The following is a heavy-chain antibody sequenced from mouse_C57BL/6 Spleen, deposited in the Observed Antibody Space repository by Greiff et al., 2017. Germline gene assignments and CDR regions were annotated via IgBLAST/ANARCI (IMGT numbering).Heavy chain of an antibody. CDR3: ARGDDFDY. V-gene: IGHV1-82*01. D-gene: IGHD3-3*01. Sequence: QVQLQQSGPELVKPGASVKISCKASGYAFSSSWMNWVKQRPGQGLEWIGRIYPGDGDTNYNGKFKGKATLTADKSSSTAYMQLSSLTSEDSAVFFCARGDDFDYWGQGTTLTVSS. J-gene: IGHJ2*01. CDR2: IYPGDGDT. CDR1: GYAFSSSW.